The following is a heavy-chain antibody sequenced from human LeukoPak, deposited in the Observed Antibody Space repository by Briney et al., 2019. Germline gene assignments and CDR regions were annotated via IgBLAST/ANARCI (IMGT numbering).Heavy chain of an antibody. CDR3: TSRLEATIL. CDR1: GYTFAGYY. V-gene: IGHV1-2*02. J-gene: IGHJ4*02. D-gene: IGHD5-12*01. Sequence: ASVKVSCKASGYTFAGYYMHWVRQAPGQGLEWMGWINPKSGSTNYAQKFQGSVTMTRDTSISTAYMELSRLRSDDTAVYYCTSRLEATILWGQGTLVTVSS. CDR2: INPKSGST.